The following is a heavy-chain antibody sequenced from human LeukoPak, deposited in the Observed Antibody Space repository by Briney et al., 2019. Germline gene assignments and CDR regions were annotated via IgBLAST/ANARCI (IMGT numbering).Heavy chain of an antibody. CDR3: ARGYGSGSNWFDP. D-gene: IGHD3-10*01. V-gene: IGHV4-4*07. J-gene: IGHJ5*02. CDR1: GGSISTYY. CDR2: IYSSGST. Sequence: SETLSLTCTVSGGSISTYYWSWIRQPAGKDLEWIGHIYSSGSTNYNPSLKCRVTMSVDTSKNQLSLKLNSVTAADTAVYYCARGYGSGSNWFDPWGQGTLVIVSS.